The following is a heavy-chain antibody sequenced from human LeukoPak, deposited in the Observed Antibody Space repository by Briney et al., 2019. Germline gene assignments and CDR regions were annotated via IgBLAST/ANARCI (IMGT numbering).Heavy chain of an antibody. CDR3: ARGSVVVAANYFYGMDV. V-gene: IGHV1-46*01. CDR1: GYTFTSYY. J-gene: IGHJ6*02. CDR2: INPGNNNT. D-gene: IGHD2-15*01. Sequence: ASVKVSCKASGYTFTSYYMHWVRQAPGQGLEWMGIINPGNNNTRNAQRFQGRVTMTRDTSTSTVHMEVGSLRSEDTAVYYCARGSVVVAANYFYGMDVWGQGTTVTVSS.